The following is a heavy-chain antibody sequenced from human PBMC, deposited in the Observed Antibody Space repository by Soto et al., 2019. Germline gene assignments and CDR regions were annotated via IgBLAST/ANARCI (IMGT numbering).Heavy chain of an antibody. CDR1: GYSISSGYY. CDR2: IYHSGST. Sequence: PSETLSLTCAVSGYSISSGYYWGWIRQPPGKGLEWIGGIYHSGSTYYNPSLKSRVTISVDTSKNQFSLKLSSVTAADTAVYYCARDSPPYYYDSSGSDDAFDIWGQGTMVTVSS. CDR3: ARDSPPYYYDSSGSDDAFDI. J-gene: IGHJ3*02. V-gene: IGHV4-38-2*02. D-gene: IGHD3-22*01.